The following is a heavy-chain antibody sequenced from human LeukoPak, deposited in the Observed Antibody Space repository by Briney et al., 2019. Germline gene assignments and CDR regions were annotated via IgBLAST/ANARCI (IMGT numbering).Heavy chain of an antibody. CDR2: IPYDGSDK. V-gene: IGHV3-30*04. D-gene: IGHD1-26*01. J-gene: IGHJ4*02. CDR3: ASPKGKYIGNYPLEY. CDR1: GFTFSDYS. Sequence: GGSLRLSCAASGFTFSDYSLHWVRQAPGKGLEWVALIPYDGSDKYYADSVKGRFTISRDNSQDTLYLQMNSLGADDTAVYYCASPKGKYIGNYPLEYWGQGTLVTVSS.